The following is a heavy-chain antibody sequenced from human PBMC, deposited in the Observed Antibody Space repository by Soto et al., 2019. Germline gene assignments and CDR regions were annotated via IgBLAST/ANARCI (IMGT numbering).Heavy chain of an antibody. J-gene: IGHJ4*02. CDR2: IIPIVGIT. Sequence: QVQLVQSGAEVKKPGSSVKVSCKASGGTFSSYTISWVRQAPGQGLEWMGRIIPIVGITKYAQKVQGRVTITADKSTSTAYMELSSLRSEDTAVYYCARDDGLAYCGGDCYSWGQGTLVTVSS. V-gene: IGHV1-69*02. CDR3: ARDDGLAYCGGDCYS. D-gene: IGHD2-21*02. CDR1: GGTFSSYT.